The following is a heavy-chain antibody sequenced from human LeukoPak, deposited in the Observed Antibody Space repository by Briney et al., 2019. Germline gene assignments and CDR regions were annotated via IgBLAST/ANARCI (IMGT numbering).Heavy chain of an antibody. CDR2: IYGGGST. V-gene: IGHV3-66*01. Sequence: GGSLRLSCAASGFTVSSNYMSWVRQAPGKGLEWVSVIYGGGSTYYADSVKGRFTISRDNSKNTLYLQMNSLRAEDTAVYYCARDMTSSGWTTYYYGMDVWGQGTTVTVSS. D-gene: IGHD6-19*01. CDR3: ARDMTSSGWTTYYYGMDV. CDR1: GFTVSSNY. J-gene: IGHJ6*02.